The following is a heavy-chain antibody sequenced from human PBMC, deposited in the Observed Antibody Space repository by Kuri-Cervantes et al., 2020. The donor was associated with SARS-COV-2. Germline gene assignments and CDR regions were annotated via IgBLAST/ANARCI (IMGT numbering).Heavy chain of an antibody. CDR3: ARGNGMGATMIWFDP. V-gene: IGHV1-3*01. Sequence: ASVKVSCKASGYTFTSYAMHWVRQAPGQRLEWMGWINAGNGNTKYSQKFQGRVTITADESTSTAYMELSSLRSEDTAVYYCARGNGMGATMIWFDPWGQGTRVTVSS. D-gene: IGHD1-26*01. CDR1: GYTFTSYA. J-gene: IGHJ5*02. CDR2: INAGNGNT.